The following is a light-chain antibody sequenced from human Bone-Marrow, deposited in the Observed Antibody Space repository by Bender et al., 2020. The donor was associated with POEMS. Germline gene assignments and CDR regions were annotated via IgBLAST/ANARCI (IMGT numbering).Light chain of an antibody. J-gene: IGLJ2*01. Sequence: SYELTQPPSVSVSPGQTSSITCAGENLGDKFVCWYQQKPGQSLVLVIYQDSKRPSGIPERFSGSNSGNTAALTIGGTQAMDEADYYCQAWDSSTVVFGGGTRLTVL. CDR1: NLGDKF. CDR3: QAWDSSTVV. CDR2: QDS. V-gene: IGLV3-1*01.